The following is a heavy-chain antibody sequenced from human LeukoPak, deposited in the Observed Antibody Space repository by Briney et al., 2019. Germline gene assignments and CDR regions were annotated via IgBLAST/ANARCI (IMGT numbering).Heavy chain of an antibody. J-gene: IGHJ4*02. CDR3: ARVKDGAMVRGVV. D-gene: IGHD3-10*01. CDR1: GYTFTGYS. CDR2: INPNSGGT. Sequence: ASVKVSCKASGYTFTGYSMHWVRQAPGQGLEWMGWINPNSGGTNYAQKFQGRVTMTRNTSISTAYMELSSLRSEDTAVYYCARVKDGAMVRGVVWGQGTLVAVSS. V-gene: IGHV1-2*02.